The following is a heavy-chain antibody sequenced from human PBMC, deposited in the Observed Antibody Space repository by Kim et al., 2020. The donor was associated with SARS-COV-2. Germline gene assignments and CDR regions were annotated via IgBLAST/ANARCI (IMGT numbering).Heavy chain of an antibody. Sequence: KSRVTISVDTSKNQFSLKLSSMTAADTAVYYCAKGGGTRGYVFRSNWFDPWGQGTLVTVSS. CDR3: AKGGGTRGYVFRSNWFDP. D-gene: IGHD5-18*01. V-gene: IGHV4-34*01. J-gene: IGHJ5*02.